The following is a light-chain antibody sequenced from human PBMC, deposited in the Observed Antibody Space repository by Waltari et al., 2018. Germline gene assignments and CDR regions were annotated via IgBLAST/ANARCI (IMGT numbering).Light chain of an antibody. CDR2: KAS. CDR3: QQYNSYSGT. V-gene: IGKV1-5*03. CDR1: QSISSW. Sequence: DIQMTQSPSTLSASVGDRVTITCRASQSISSWLAWYQQKPGKAPKLLTYKASSLESGVPSRFGGSGSGTEFTLTISSLQPDDFATYYCQQYNSYSGTFGQGTKVEIK. J-gene: IGKJ1*01.